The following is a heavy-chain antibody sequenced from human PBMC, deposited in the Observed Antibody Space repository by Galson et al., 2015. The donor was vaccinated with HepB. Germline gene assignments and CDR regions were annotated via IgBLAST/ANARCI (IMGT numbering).Heavy chain of an antibody. D-gene: IGHD3-16*01. CDR2: TYYWSTWYN. CDR3: TRGHRGDEGFGI. CDR1: GDSVSSYSAA. V-gene: IGHV6-1*01. J-gene: IGHJ3*02. Sequence: CAISGDSVSSYSAAWHWIRQSPSRGLEWLGRTYYWSTWYNDYAVSVKSRMTINSDTSKNQFSLQVNSVTPEDAAMYYCTRGHRGDEGFGIWGPGTMVIVSS.